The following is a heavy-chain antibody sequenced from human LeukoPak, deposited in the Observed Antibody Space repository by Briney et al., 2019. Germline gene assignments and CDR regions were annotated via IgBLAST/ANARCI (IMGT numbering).Heavy chain of an antibody. V-gene: IGHV3-7*01. J-gene: IGHJ5*02. CDR3: ARVSYSSGWYSFDP. CDR2: IKQDGSEK. D-gene: IGHD6-19*01. CDR1: GFTFSSYW. Sequence: GGSLRLSCAASGFTFSSYWMSWVRQAPGKGLEWVANIKQDGSEKYYVDSVKGRFTISRDNAKNSLYLQMNSLRAEDTAVYYCARVSYSSGWYSFDPWGQGTLVTVSS.